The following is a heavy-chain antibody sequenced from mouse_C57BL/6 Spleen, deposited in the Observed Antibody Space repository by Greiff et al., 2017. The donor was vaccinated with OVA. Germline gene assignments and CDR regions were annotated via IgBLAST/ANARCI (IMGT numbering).Heavy chain of an antibody. Sequence: EVQLQESGPGLVKPSQSLSLTCSVTGYSITSGYYWNWIRQFPGNKLEWMGYISYDGSNNYNPSLKNRISITRDTSKNQFFLKLNSVTTEDTATYYCARALYGNYCDYWGQGTTLTVSS. V-gene: IGHV3-6*01. D-gene: IGHD2-1*01. CDR1: GYSITSGYY. CDR2: ISYDGSN. J-gene: IGHJ2*01. CDR3: ARALYGNYCDY.